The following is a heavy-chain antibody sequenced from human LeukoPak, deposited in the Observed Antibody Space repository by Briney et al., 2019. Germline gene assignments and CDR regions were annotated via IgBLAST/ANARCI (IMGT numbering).Heavy chain of an antibody. Sequence: GGSLRLSCAASEFSVGSNYMTWVRQAPGKGLEWVSLIYSGGSTYYADSVKGRFTISRDNSKNTLYLQMNSLRADDTAVYYCARDNSVRDEAWWFNPWGQGTLVTVSS. D-gene: IGHD5-24*01. J-gene: IGHJ5*02. CDR1: EFSVGSNY. CDR3: ARDNSVRDEAWWFNP. V-gene: IGHV3-66*01. CDR2: IYSGGST.